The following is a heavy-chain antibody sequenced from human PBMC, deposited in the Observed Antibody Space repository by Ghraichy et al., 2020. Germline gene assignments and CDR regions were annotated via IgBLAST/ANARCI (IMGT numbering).Heavy chain of an antibody. Sequence: SETLSLTCTVSGGSISSYYWSWIRQPAGKGLEWIGRIYTSGSTNYNPSLKSRVTMSVDTSKNQFSLKLSSVTAADTAVYYCARDLHCSSTSCYDYWGQGTLVTVSS. D-gene: IGHD2-2*01. CDR2: IYTSGST. CDR1: GGSISSYY. J-gene: IGHJ4*02. CDR3: ARDLHCSSTSCYDY. V-gene: IGHV4-4*07.